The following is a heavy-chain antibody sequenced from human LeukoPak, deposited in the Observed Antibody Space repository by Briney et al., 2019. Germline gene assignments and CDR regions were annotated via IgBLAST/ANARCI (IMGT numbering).Heavy chain of an antibody. V-gene: IGHV4-34*01. D-gene: IGHD6-19*01. CDR1: GGSFSGYY. J-gene: IGHJ4*02. CDR3: ARGQSQWLVLRGTPKNDY. CDR2: INHSGST. Sequence: PSETLSLTCAVYGGSFSGYYWSWIRQPPGKGLEWIGEINHSGSTNYNPSLKSRVTISVDTSKNQFSLKLSSVTAADTAVYYCARGQSQWLVLRGTPKNDYWGQGTLVTVSS.